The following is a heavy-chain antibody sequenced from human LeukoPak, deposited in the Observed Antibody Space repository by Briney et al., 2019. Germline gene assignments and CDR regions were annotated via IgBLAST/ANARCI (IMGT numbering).Heavy chain of an antibody. D-gene: IGHD3-10*01. J-gene: IGHJ6*03. CDR1: GASISSLSYY. Sequence: SETLSLTCSVSGASISSLSYYWGWIRQPPGKGLEWMGSINYLNNSYYNPSLKSRIFIDVDTSKNQISLTLTSVTVADTAVYYCARQSLGYMDVWGMGTTVTVSS. CDR2: INYLNNS. V-gene: IGHV4-39*01. CDR3: ARQSLGYMDV.